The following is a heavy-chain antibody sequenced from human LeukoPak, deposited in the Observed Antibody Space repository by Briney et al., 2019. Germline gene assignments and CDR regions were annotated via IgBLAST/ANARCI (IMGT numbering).Heavy chain of an antibody. V-gene: IGHV3-30*04. CDR1: GFTFSSYA. CDR3: ARVATLEVYYFDTFGGDY. J-gene: IGHJ4*02. Sequence: PGGSLRLSCAASGFTFSSYAMHWVRQAPGKGLEWVAVISYDGSNKYYADSVKGRFTISRDNSKNTLYLQMNRLRAEDTAVYFCARVATLEVYYFDTFGGDYWGLGTLVTVSS. CDR2: ISYDGSNK. D-gene: IGHD3-22*01.